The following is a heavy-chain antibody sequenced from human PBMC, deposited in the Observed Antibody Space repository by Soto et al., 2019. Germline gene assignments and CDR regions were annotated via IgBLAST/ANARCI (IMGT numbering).Heavy chain of an antibody. CDR1: GYTFTHYY. J-gene: IGHJ4*02. D-gene: IGHD3-22*01. CDR2: INPGGGYT. CDR3: GREYFDSRGTPPGD. V-gene: IGHV1-46*01. Sequence: ASVKVSCKTSGYTFTHYYMHWVRLAPGQGLEWMGVINPGGGYTTYAQKFQGRVTMTRDTSTSTVYMELSSLKSEDTAVYYCGREYFDSRGTPPGDWGQGTLVTVSA.